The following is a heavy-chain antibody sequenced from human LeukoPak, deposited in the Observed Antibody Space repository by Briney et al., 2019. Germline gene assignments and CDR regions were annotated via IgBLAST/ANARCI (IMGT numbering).Heavy chain of an antibody. J-gene: IGHJ5*02. Sequence: ASVKVSCKASGYTFTGYYMHWVRQAPGQGLEWMRWINPNSGVTNYAQKFKGWVTMTRDTSISTAYMELSRLRSDDTAVYYCARATFDHYCSSTSCKVAWFDPWGQGTLVTVSS. V-gene: IGHV1-2*04. CDR2: INPNSGVT. CDR1: GYTFTGYY. D-gene: IGHD2-2*01. CDR3: ARATFDHYCSSTSCKVAWFDP.